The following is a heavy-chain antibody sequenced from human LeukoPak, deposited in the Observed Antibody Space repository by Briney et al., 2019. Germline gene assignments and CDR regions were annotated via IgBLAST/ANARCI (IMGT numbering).Heavy chain of an antibody. D-gene: IGHD1-26*01. CDR3: ASPNGDSEVGATHRFDY. J-gene: IGHJ4*02. Sequence: ASVKVSCKASGGTFSSYAISWVRQAPGQGLEWMGRIIPILGIANYAQKFQGRVTITADKSTSTAYMELSNLRSEDTAVYYCASPNGDSEVGATHRFDYWGQGTLVTVSS. CDR2: IIPILGIA. V-gene: IGHV1-69*04. CDR1: GGTFSSYA.